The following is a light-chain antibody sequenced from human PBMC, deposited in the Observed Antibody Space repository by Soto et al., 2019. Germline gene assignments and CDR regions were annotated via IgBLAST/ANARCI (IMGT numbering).Light chain of an antibody. CDR1: SSDVGGYNY. CDR3: SSYTSSSTPR. V-gene: IGLV2-14*01. J-gene: IGLJ1*01. CDR2: DVS. Sequence: QSALTQPASVSGSPGQLITISCTGTSSDVGGYNYVSWYQQHPGKAPKLMIYDVSNRPSGVSNRFSGSKSGNTASLTISGLQAEDEADYYCSSYTSSSTPRFGTGTKLTVL.